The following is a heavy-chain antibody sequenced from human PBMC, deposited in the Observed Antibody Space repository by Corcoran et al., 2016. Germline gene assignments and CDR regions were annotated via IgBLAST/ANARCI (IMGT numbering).Heavy chain of an antibody. D-gene: IGHD2-15*01. Sequence: QLQLQESGPGLVKPSETLSLTCTVSGGSISSSSYYWGWIRQPPGKGLEWIGSIYYSGSTYYNPSLKSRVTISVDTSKNQFSLKLSSVTAADTAVYYCARQDTIVVVVAATGVDNWFDPWGQGTLVTVSS. J-gene: IGHJ5*02. CDR3: ARQDTIVVVVAATGVDNWFDP. CDR1: GGSISSSSYY. V-gene: IGHV4-39*01. CDR2: IYYSGST.